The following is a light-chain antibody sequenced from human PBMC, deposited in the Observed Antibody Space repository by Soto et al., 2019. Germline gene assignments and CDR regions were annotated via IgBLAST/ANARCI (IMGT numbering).Light chain of an antibody. CDR1: QSISAW. CDR2: KAS. Sequence: DIQMTQSPSTLSASLGDRVTITCRASQSISAWLAWYQQKPGKAPKLLIYKASTLESGVPSRFSGSGSGTEFTLTISSLQPDDFATYYCQQYNNDASWTFGQGTRVQIK. J-gene: IGKJ1*01. V-gene: IGKV1-5*03. CDR3: QQYNNDASWT.